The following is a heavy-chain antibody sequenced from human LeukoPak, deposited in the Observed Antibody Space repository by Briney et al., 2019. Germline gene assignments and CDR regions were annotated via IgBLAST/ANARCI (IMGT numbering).Heavy chain of an antibody. CDR2: ISYDGSNK. V-gene: IGHV3-30*01. D-gene: IGHD3-22*01. CDR3: ARGGSSSGYNDAFDI. Sequence: GGSLRLSCAASGFTFSSYAMHWVRQAPGKGLEWVAVISYDGSNKYYADLVKGRFTISRDNSKNKLYLQMNRLRAEATAVYYCARGGSSSGYNDAFDIWGQGTMVTVSS. J-gene: IGHJ3*02. CDR1: GFTFSSYA.